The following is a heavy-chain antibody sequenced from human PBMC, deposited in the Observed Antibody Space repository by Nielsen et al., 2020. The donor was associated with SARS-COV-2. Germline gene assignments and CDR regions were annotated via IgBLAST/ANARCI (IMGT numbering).Heavy chain of an antibody. Sequence: GESLKISCKGSGYTFTNFWISWVRQMPGKGLEWMGRVDPTDSYSNYSPSFEGHVTFSADKSISTAYLQWNSLQASDTAIYYCATSRTIMTYSPLYSWGQGTLVTVSS. D-gene: IGHD1-26*01. CDR3: ATSRTIMTYSPLYS. CDR2: VDPTDSYS. V-gene: IGHV5-10-1*01. J-gene: IGHJ4*02. CDR1: GYTFTNFW.